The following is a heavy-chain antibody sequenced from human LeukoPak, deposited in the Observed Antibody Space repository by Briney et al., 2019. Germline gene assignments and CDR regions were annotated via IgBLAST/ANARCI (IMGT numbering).Heavy chain of an antibody. J-gene: IGHJ2*01. D-gene: IGHD1-14*01. Sequence: GGSLRLSCVASGFIFSAYDMTWVRQTPGKGLEWVSSVDDIGTTTYFADSVKGRFTISRDNSKNTLYLRMNNLRAEDSAVYYCAKDPTTVNPGWYFDLWGRGTLVTVSP. CDR1: GFIFSAYD. CDR2: VDDIGTTT. CDR3: AKDPTTVNPGWYFDL. V-gene: IGHV3-23*01.